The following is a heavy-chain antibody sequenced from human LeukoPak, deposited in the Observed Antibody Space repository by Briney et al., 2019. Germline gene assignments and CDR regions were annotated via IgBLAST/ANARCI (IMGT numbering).Heavy chain of an antibody. J-gene: IGHJ5*02. V-gene: IGHV1-2*06. Sequence: ASVKVSCKASGYTFTGYYMHWGRQAPGQGLEWMGRINPNSGGTNYAQKFQGRVTMTRDTSISNAYMELSRLRSDDTAVYYCARPLLAYLGYGDPSWFDPWGQGTLVTVSS. CDR1: GYTFTGYY. CDR2: INPNSGGT. CDR3: ARPLLAYLGYGDPSWFDP. D-gene: IGHD4-17*01.